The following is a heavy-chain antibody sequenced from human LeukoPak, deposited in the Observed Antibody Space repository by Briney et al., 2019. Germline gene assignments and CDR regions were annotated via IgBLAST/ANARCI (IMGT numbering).Heavy chain of an antibody. D-gene: IGHD6-13*01. Sequence: GGSLRLSCAASGFTFSSYAMSWVRQAPGKGLEWVSAISGSGGSTYYADSVKGRFTISRYNSKNTLYLQMNSLRAEDTAVYYCAKGNRKAAANYQFDSWGHGTLVTVSS. J-gene: IGHJ4*01. V-gene: IGHV3-23*01. CDR3: AKGNRKAAANYQFDS. CDR1: GFTFSSYA. CDR2: ISGSGGST.